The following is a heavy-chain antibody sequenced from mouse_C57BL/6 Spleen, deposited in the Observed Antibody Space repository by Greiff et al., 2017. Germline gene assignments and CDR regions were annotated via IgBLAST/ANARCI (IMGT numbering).Heavy chain of an antibody. CDR2: ISDGGSYT. D-gene: IGHD3-2*02. Sequence: DVKLVESGGGLVKPGGSLKLSCAASGFTFSSYAMSWVRQTPEKRLEWVATISDGGSYTYYPDNVKGRFTISRDNAKNKLYLQMSHLKSEDTAMYYCASSFAGFFDYWGQGTTLTVSS. V-gene: IGHV5-4*03. CDR3: ASSFAGFFDY. J-gene: IGHJ2*01. CDR1: GFTFSSYA.